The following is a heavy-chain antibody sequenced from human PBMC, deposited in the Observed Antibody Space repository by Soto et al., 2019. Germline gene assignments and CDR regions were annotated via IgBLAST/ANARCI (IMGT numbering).Heavy chain of an antibody. CDR3: ASLYSGYEYYYYYGMDV. V-gene: IGHV4-39*01. D-gene: IGHD5-12*01. Sequence: SETLSLTCSVSGGSISSSSYFWGWIRQPPGKGLEWIGSIYYSGSTYYNPSLKSRVTVSVDTSKNQFSLKLSSVTAADTAVYYCASLYSGYEYYYYYGMDVWGQGTTVT. CDR1: GGSISSSSYF. CDR2: IYYSGST. J-gene: IGHJ6*02.